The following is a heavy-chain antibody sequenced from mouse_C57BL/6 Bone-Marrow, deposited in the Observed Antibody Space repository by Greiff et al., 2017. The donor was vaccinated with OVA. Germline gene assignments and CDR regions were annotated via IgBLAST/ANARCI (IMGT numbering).Heavy chain of an antibody. CDR2: ISYDGSN. J-gene: IGHJ3*01. V-gene: IGHV3-6*01. CDR3: ARESDYDTFAY. Sequence: EVQVVESGPGLVKPSQSLSLTCSVTGYSITSGYYWNWIRQFPGNKLEWMGYISYDGSNNYNPSLKNRISITRDTSKNQFFLKLNSVTTEDTATYYCARESDYDTFAYWGQGTLVTVSA. D-gene: IGHD2-4*01. CDR1: GYSITSGYY.